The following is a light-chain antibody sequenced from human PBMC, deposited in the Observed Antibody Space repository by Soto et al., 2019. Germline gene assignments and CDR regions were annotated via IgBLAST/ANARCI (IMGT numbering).Light chain of an antibody. V-gene: IGKV3-15*01. Sequence: IVMTQSPATLSVSLGERATLSCRASQSVGTYLAWYQQKPGQPPSLLIFAASTRATGIPARFSGTGSGSDCTITINGLQSEDFAVYSCQQYSDWPLVTFGGGTRVEIK. CDR1: QSVGTY. CDR3: QQYSDWPLVT. CDR2: AAS. J-gene: IGKJ4*01.